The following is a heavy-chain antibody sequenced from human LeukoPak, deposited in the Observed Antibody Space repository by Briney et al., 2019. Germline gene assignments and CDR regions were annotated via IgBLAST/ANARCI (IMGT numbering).Heavy chain of an antibody. CDR1: GFTFSNYS. D-gene: IGHD3-22*01. J-gene: IGHJ4*02. V-gene: IGHV3-48*04. Sequence: PGGSLRLSCAASGFTFSNYSMNWVRQAPGKGLEWISYISSGGNTIYYADSVKGRFTISRDNAKNSLYLQMNSLRAEDTAVYYCARVSSTGYGVSSGLFYWGQGTLVTVSS. CDR3: ARVSSTGYGVSSGLFY. CDR2: ISSGGNTI.